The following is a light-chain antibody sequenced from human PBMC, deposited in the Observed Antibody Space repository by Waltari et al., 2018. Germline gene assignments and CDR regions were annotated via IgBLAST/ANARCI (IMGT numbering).Light chain of an antibody. V-gene: IGLV2-23*02. CDR3: CSYAGLGTYV. CDR2: EVI. Sequence: QSALTQPASVSGTPGQSITIPCTGTTSDVGHYDLVPGYQQHPGKAPKLLICEVIKRPSGVSSRVSGSKSGNTASLTISGLQAEDEADYYCCSYAGLGTYVFGSGTKVTVL. CDR1: TSDVGHYDL. J-gene: IGLJ1*01.